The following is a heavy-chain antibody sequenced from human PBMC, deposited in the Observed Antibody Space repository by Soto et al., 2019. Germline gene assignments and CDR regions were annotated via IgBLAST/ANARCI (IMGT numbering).Heavy chain of an antibody. V-gene: IGHV3-30-3*01. J-gene: IGHJ4*02. CDR3: AREVVTTKWYFDN. CDR1: GFTFSSYS. CDR2: TSSDGGVK. Sequence: QVHLMESGGGVVQPGGSLRLSYATSGFTFSSYSMHWFRQAPGKGLEWVAVTSSDGGVKFYADSVKGRFTISRDNSKNTLYLQMNSLRPEDTAVYYCAREVVTTKWYFDNWGQGILVTVSS. D-gene: IGHD1-1*01.